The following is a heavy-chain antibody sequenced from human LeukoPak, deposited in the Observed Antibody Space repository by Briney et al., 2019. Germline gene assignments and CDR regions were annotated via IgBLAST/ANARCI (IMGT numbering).Heavy chain of an antibody. D-gene: IGHD3-10*01. V-gene: IGHV3-23*01. CDR2: ISNSGVST. J-gene: IGHJ4*02. CDR3: AKGVRFEESNFDY. Sequence: GGSLRLSCAASGFSFSSYEMNWVRQAPGKGLEWVSVISNSGVSTYYADSVKGRFTISRANSKNTLYLQMNSLRAEDTAVYYCAKGVRFEESNFDYWGQGTLVTVSS. CDR1: GFSFSSYE.